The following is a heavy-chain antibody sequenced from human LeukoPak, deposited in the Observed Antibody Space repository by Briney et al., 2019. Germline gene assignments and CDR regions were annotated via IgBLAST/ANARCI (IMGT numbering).Heavy chain of an antibody. CDR2: ISWNSGSI. V-gene: IGHV3-9*01. D-gene: IGHD5-24*01. CDR3: AKALGDGLRGGFDY. CDR1: GFTFDDYA. Sequence: GGSLRLSCAASGFTFDDYAMHWVRQAPGKGLEWVSGISWNSGSIGYADSVKGRFTISRDNAKNSLYLQMNSLRAEDTALYYWAKALGDGLRGGFDYWGQATLVTVSS. J-gene: IGHJ4*02.